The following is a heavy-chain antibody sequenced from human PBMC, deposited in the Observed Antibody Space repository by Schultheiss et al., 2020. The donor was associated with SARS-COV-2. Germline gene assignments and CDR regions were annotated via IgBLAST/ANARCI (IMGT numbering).Heavy chain of an antibody. Sequence: GGSLRLSCAASGFTFSSFGMHWVRQAPGKGLEWVAVIWYDGSHKYYADSVNGRFTISRDNSKNTLYLQMSSLRDEDTAVYYCAKDVDFGDYYGMDVWGQGTTVTVSS. D-gene: IGHD4-17*01. CDR1: GFTFSSFG. CDR2: IWYDGSHK. CDR3: AKDVDFGDYYGMDV. J-gene: IGHJ6*02. V-gene: IGHV3-30*02.